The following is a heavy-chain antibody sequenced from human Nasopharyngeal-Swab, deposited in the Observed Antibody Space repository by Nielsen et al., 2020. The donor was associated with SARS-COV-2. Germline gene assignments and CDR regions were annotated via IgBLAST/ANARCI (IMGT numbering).Heavy chain of an antibody. V-gene: IGHV1-3*01. Sequence: ASVKVSCKASGYTLSNYAMYWVRQAPGQRPEFMGWINAGKGNTIYSQRFQGRVRISRDTSANTVYMELNRLRSEDTAVYYCARDSFDDDLGVNDGFDIWGQGTMVTVSS. CDR2: INAGKGNT. CDR3: ARDSFDDDLGVNDGFDI. D-gene: IGHD3-16*01. J-gene: IGHJ3*02. CDR1: GYTLSNYA.